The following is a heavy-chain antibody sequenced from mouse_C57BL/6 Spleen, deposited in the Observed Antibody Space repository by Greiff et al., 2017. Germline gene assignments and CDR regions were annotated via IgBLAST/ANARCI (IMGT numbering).Heavy chain of an antibody. CDR2: IDPSDSYT. J-gene: IGHJ4*01. CDR3: ARGPPYYAMDY. CDR1: GYTFTSYW. V-gene: IGHV1-69*01. Sequence: QVQLQQPGAELVMPGASVKLSCKASGYTFTSYWMHWVKQRPGQGLEWIGEIDPSDSYTNYNQKFKGKSTLTVDKSSSTAYMQLSSLTSEDSAVYDCARGPPYYAMDYWGQGTSVTVSS.